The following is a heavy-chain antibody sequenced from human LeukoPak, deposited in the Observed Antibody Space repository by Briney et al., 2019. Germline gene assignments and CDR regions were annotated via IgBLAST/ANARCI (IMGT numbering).Heavy chain of an antibody. Sequence: GGSLRLSCAASGFTFSNYAMHWVRQAPGKGLEWVAVISYDGSNKYYADSVKGRFTISRDNSKNTLYLQMNSLRAEDTAVYYCARDLAYSGYDSLDYWGQGTLVTVSS. V-gene: IGHV3-30-3*01. J-gene: IGHJ4*02. CDR1: GFTFSNYA. D-gene: IGHD5-12*01. CDR2: ISYDGSNK. CDR3: ARDLAYSGYDSLDY.